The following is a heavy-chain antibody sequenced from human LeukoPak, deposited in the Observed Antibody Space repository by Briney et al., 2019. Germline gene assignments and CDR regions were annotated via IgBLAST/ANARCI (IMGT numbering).Heavy chain of an antibody. CDR2: ISSSSTYI. D-gene: IGHD4-17*01. CDR1: GFTFSRFE. CDR3: AREMYGDYGFDY. V-gene: IGHV3-21*01. J-gene: IGHJ4*02. Sequence: GGSLRLSCVASGFTFSRFEMNWVRQAPGKGLEWVSSISSSSTYIYYADSVQGRCTISRDNAKNSLSLQMNSLRAEDTAVYFCAREMYGDYGFDYWGQGTLVTVSS.